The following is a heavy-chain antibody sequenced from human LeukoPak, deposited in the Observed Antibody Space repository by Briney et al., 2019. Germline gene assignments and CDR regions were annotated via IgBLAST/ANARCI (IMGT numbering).Heavy chain of an antibody. CDR3: ARGLGLGAFDI. V-gene: IGHV3-21*01. D-gene: IGHD6-19*01. CDR1: GFNFSIYG. Sequence: GGSLRLSCAASGFNFSIYGMNWVRQAPGKGLEWVAFITASSNYIYHVDSLKGRFTISRDNAKNSRYLQMSSLRAEDTAVYYCARGLGLGAFDIWGQGTLVTVSS. CDR2: ITASSNYI. J-gene: IGHJ3*02.